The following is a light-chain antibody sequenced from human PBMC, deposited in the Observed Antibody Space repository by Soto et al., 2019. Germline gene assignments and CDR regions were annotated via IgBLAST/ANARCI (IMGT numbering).Light chain of an antibody. CDR3: QQYNSYPWT. J-gene: IGKJ1*01. CDR1: QSISTW. V-gene: IGKV1-5*03. CDR2: KAS. Sequence: DIQMTQSPSTLSGSVGDRVTITCRASQSISTWLAWYQQKPGKAPKLLIYKASSLESGVPSGFSGSGSGTEFTLTITSLQPDDFATYWCQQYNSYPWTFGQGTKVDIK.